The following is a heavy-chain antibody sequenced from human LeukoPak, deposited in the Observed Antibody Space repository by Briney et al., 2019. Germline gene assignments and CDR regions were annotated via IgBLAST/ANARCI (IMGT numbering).Heavy chain of an antibody. CDR3: ARARSPYYYDSSGAFDI. D-gene: IGHD3-22*01. Sequence: GGSLRLSCAASGFTFSSYGMHWVRQAPGKGLEWVAVIWYDGSNKYYADSVKGRFTISRDNSKNTLYLQMNSLRAEDTAVYYCARARSPYYYDSSGAFDIWGQGTMVTVSS. V-gene: IGHV3-33*01. CDR1: GFTFSSYG. J-gene: IGHJ3*02. CDR2: IWYDGSNK.